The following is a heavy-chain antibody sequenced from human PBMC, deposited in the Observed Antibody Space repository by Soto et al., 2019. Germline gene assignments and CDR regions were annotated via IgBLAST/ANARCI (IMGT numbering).Heavy chain of an antibody. D-gene: IGHD2-15*01. Sequence: SPVKVSCKAFGGRFSIDTSSWVRQAPGQGLEWMGRIIPILGIANYAQKFQGRVTITADKPTSTAYMELSSLRSEDTAVYYCARGGSGGSWALWGQGTLVTVSS. CDR2: IIPILGIA. CDR1: GGRFSIDT. J-gene: IGHJ4*02. CDR3: ARGGSGGSWAL. V-gene: IGHV1-69*02.